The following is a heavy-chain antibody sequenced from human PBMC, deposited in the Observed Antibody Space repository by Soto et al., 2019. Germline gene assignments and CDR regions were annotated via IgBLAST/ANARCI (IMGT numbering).Heavy chain of an antibody. Sequence: ASVKVSCKASGYTFTSYAMHWVRQAPGQRLEWMGWINAGNGNTKYSQKFQGRVTITADKSTSTAYMELSSLRSEDTAVYYCARSSSWYNNWFDPWGQGTLVTVSS. J-gene: IGHJ5*02. D-gene: IGHD6-13*01. CDR1: GYTFTSYA. CDR3: ARSSSWYNNWFDP. CDR2: INAGNGNT. V-gene: IGHV1-3*01.